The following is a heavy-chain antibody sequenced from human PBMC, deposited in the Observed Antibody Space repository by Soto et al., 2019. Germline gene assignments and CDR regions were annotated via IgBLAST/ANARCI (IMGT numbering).Heavy chain of an antibody. Sequence: GASVKVSCKASGYTFTPYAMHWVRQAPGQSLEWMGWINPGNGNTRYSQKFQGRVTITRDTSASTAYMELSSLRSEDTAVYYCARGASSVTTFYFDLWGRGTLVTVSS. CDR3: ARGASSVTTFYFDL. CDR2: INPGNGNT. D-gene: IGHD4-17*01. CDR1: GYTFTPYA. V-gene: IGHV1-3*01. J-gene: IGHJ2*01.